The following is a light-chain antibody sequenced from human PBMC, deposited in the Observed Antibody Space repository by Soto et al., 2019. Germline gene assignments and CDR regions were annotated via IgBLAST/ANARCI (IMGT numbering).Light chain of an antibody. CDR1: QSITTH. CDR2: GAS. CDR3: QQTYSTLLTT. J-gene: IGKJ1*01. Sequence: DIQMTQSPSSLSASVGDRVTLSCRASQSITTHVNWYQQRPGKAPKLLIYGASSLHSGVPSRFSGRGSGTDFTLTISSLQPEDFASYHCQQTYSTLLTTFGQGTKV. V-gene: IGKV1-39*01.